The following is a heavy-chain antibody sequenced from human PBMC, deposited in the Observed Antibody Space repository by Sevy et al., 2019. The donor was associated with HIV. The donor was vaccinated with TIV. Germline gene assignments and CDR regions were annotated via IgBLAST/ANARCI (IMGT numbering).Heavy chain of an antibody. V-gene: IGHV3-11*06. Sequence: GGSLRLSCAASGFTFSDYYMSWIRQAPGKGLEWVSYISSSSSYTNYADSVKGRFTISRDNAKNSLYLQMNSLRAKDTAVYYCARVGGITMVQGVPGGYYGMDVWGQGTTVTVSS. J-gene: IGHJ6*02. D-gene: IGHD3-10*01. CDR3: ARVGGITMVQGVPGGYYGMDV. CDR2: ISSSSSYT. CDR1: GFTFSDYY.